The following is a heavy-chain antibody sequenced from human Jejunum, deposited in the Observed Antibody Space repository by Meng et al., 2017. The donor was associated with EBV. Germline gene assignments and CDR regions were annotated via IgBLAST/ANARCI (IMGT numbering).Heavy chain of an antibody. J-gene: IGHJ4*02. CDR1: GCSIRDHGW. D-gene: IGHD3-22*01. CDR2: IYHGGGT. CDR3: AGNGYYALEY. V-gene: IGHV4-4*02. Sequence: QLQRAGLRRWRPSCDLVLTFAGAGCSIRDHGWWSWVRQPPGKGLEWLGEIYHGGGTNYNPSLESRVTISVDKSKNQFSLKLNSVTVADTAVYYCAGNGYYALEYWGQGILVTVSS.